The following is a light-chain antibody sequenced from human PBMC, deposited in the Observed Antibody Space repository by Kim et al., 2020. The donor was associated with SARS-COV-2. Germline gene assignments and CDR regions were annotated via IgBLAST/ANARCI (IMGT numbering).Light chain of an antibody. V-gene: IGLV1-44*01. Sequence: GQRVPISCSGSNSNIGSNTVNWYQQLPGTAPKLLIYSNNQRPSGVPDRFSGSKSGTSASLAISGLQSEDESDYYCAAWDDSLNSVVFGGGTQLTVL. J-gene: IGLJ2*01. CDR2: SNN. CDR1: NSNIGSNT. CDR3: AAWDDSLNSVV.